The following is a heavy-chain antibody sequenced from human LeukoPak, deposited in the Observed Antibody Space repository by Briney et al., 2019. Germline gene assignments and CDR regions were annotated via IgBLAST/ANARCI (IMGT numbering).Heavy chain of an antibody. V-gene: IGHV1-46*03. CDR3: AREVLGLRCWDY. Sequence: ASVKVSCKASGYTFTSYYMHWVRQAPGQGLEWMGIINPSGGSTSYAQKFQGRVTMTSDTSTSTVYMELSSLRSEDTAVYYCAREVLGLRCWDYWGQGTLVTASS. CDR2: INPSGGST. D-gene: IGHD3-10*02. J-gene: IGHJ4*02. CDR1: GYTFTSYY.